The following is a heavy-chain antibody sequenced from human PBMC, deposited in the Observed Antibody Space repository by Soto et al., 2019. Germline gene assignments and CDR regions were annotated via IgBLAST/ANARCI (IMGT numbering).Heavy chain of an antibody. CDR3: ASDYGEIDAFDI. Sequence: QVQLVQSGAKVKKPGSSVKVSCKTSGGPFNNHAINWVRQAPGQGLEWVGLVIPTLATADYAQKFQGRVTMTADEVTNTAYMELSSLRSDDTGVYYCASDYGEIDAFDIWGQGTLVTVSS. CDR1: GGPFNNHA. J-gene: IGHJ3*02. V-gene: IGHV1-69*01. CDR2: VIPTLATA. D-gene: IGHD4-17*01.